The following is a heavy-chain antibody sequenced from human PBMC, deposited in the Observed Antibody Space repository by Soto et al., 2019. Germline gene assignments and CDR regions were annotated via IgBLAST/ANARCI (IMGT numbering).Heavy chain of an antibody. CDR3: AKQTWIVVVTSPTDY. V-gene: IGHV3-23*01. D-gene: IGHD2-21*02. J-gene: IGHJ4*02. CDR1: GFTFSSYA. CDR2: ISGSGGST. Sequence: EVPLLESGGGLVQPGGSLRLSCAASGFTFSSYAMSWVRQATGKGLEWVSAISGSGGSTYYADSVKGRFTISRDNSKNTLYLQMNSLTAEDTAVYYCAKQTWIVVVTSPTDYWGQGTPVTVSS.